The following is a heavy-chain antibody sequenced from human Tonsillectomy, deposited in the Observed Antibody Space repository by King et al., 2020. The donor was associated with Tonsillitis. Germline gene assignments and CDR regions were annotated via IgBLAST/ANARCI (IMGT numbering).Heavy chain of an antibody. CDR1: GFTVSSNY. V-gene: IGHV3-53*01. CDR3: ARVVPSANFDF. Sequence: VQLVESGGGLIQPGRSLRLSCAASGFTVSSNYMSWVRQAPGKGLEWVSVIYSGGSTNYADYVKGRFTISRDNSKNTRYLQMNFLRAEDTAIYYCARVVPSANFDFWGQGTLVTVSS. D-gene: IGHD2-2*01. CDR2: IYSGGST. J-gene: IGHJ4*02.